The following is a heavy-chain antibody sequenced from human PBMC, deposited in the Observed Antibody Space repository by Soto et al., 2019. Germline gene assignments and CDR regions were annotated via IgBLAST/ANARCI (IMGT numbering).Heavy chain of an antibody. J-gene: IGHJ6*02. CDR1: GYTFTSYG. V-gene: IGHV1-18*01. CDR3: ARDLPKMDV. Sequence: QVQLVQSGAEVKKPGASVKVSCKASGYTFTSYGISWVRQAPGQGLEWMGWIRLYNGNTNYAQKLQARVTMTTATSTSTAYMELRSLRSDATAVYYCARDLPKMDVWGEGTTVTVSS. CDR2: IRLYNGNT.